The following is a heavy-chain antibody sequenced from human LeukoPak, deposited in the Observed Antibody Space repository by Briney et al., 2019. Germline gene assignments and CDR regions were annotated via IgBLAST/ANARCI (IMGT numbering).Heavy chain of an antibody. D-gene: IGHD3-3*01. V-gene: IGHV3-43*02. CDR2: ISGDGGST. CDR3: AKDLTIFGVVIDY. J-gene: IGHJ4*02. Sequence: GGSLRLSCAASGFTFDDSAMDWVSHDPGKGLEWVSLISGDGGSTYYADSVKGRFTISRDNSKNSLYLQMNSLRTEDTALYYCAKDLTIFGVVIDYWGQGTLVTVSS. CDR1: GFTFDDSA.